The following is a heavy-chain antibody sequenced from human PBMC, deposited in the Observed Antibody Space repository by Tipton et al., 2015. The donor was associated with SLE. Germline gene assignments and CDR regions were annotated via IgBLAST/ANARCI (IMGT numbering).Heavy chain of an antibody. Sequence: SLRLSCAASGFTFSSYWMHWVRQAPGKGLVWVSRINSDGSSTSYADSVKGRFTISRDNAKNTLYLQMNSLRAEDTAVYYCARDGGAAGPFDYWGQGTLVTASS. CDR3: ARDGGAAGPFDY. J-gene: IGHJ4*02. CDR1: GFTFSSYW. V-gene: IGHV3-74*01. D-gene: IGHD6-13*01. CDR2: INSDGSST.